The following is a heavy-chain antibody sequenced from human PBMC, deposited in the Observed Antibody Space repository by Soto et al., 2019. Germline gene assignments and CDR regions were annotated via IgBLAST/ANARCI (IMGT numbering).Heavy chain of an antibody. CDR2: MNPNSGNT. CDR3: ARGVVVPAAMGGYYYYYYMDV. CDR1: GYTFTSYD. Sequence: GASVKVSCKASGYTFTSYDINWVRQATGQGLERMGWMNPNSGNTGYAQKFQGRVTMTRNTSISTAYMELSSLRSEDTAVYYCARGVVVPAAMGGYYYYYYMDVWGKGTTVTVSS. D-gene: IGHD2-2*01. V-gene: IGHV1-8*01. J-gene: IGHJ6*03.